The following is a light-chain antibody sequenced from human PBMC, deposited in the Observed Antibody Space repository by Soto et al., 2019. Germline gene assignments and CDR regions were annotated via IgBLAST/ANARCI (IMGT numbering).Light chain of an antibody. Sequence: EIVLTESPATLSSFPGDRVTLSCRASQYINTRLAWYQQKPGQAPRLLIYGASGRATGIPDRFSGSGSGTDFTLTISRLEPEDFAVYYCQQYGSSPRPTFGQGTKVDI. J-gene: IGKJ1*01. CDR1: QYINTR. CDR2: GAS. V-gene: IGKV3-20*01. CDR3: QQYGSSPRPT.